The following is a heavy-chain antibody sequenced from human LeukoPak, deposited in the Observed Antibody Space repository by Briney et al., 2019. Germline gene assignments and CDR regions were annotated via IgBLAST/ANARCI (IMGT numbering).Heavy chain of an antibody. CDR2: IKQDGSEK. CDR1: GFTFSSYW. Sequence: GGSLRLSCAASGFTFSSYWMSWVRQAPGKGLEWVANIKQDGSEKYYVDSVKGRFTISKDNAKNSLYLQMNSLRAEDTAVYYCATADYYGSGSYYGGDYWGQGTLVTVSS. D-gene: IGHD3-10*01. CDR3: ATADYYGSGSYYGGDY. J-gene: IGHJ4*02. V-gene: IGHV3-7*01.